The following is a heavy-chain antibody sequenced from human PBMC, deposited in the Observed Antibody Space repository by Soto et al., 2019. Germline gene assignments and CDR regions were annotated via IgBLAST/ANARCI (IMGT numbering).Heavy chain of an antibody. J-gene: IGHJ5*02. Sequence: SVKVSCKASGYTFTSYYMHWVRQAPGQGLEWMGIINPSGGSTSYAQKFQGRVTMTRDTSTSTVSMELSSLRSEDTAVYYCARGEIAAAGTGNWFDPWGQGTLVTVSS. CDR1: GYTFTSYY. V-gene: IGHV1-46*01. CDR3: ARGEIAAAGTGNWFDP. CDR2: INPSGGST. D-gene: IGHD6-13*01.